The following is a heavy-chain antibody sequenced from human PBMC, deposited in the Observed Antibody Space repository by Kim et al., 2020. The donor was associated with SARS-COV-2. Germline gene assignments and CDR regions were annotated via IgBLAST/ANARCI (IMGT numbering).Heavy chain of an antibody. CDR1: GGSISSSSYY. J-gene: IGHJ5*02. CDR2: IYYSGST. Sequence: SETLSLTCTVSGGSISSSSYYWGWIRQPPGKGLEWIGSIYYSGSTYYNPSPKSRVTISVDTSKNQFSLKLSSVTAAATAVYYWAGNLVVVPAALSKYNWFDPWGQGTLGTVSS. CDR3: AGNLVVVPAALSKYNWFDP. D-gene: IGHD2-2*01. V-gene: IGHV4-39*01.